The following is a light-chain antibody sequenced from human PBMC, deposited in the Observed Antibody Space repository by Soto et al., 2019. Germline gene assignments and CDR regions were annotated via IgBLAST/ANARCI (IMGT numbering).Light chain of an antibody. CDR1: QSVSNN. J-gene: IGKJ1*01. V-gene: IGKV3-15*01. CDR3: QQYNDWPPWT. Sequence: EIFMTQSPSTLSVSPLDRSTLSCRASQSVSNNLAWYQQRPGQAPRLLIYGASTRATGIPARFSGSGSGTEFTLTISSLQSEDFAVYYCQQYNDWPPWTFGQGTKVDIK. CDR2: GAS.